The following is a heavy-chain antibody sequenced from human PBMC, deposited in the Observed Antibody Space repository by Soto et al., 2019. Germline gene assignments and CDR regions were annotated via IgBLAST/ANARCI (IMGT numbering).Heavy chain of an antibody. V-gene: IGHV3-48*01. D-gene: IGHD2-8*01. Sequence: GGSLRLSCAASGFTFSSYSMNWVRQAPGKGLEWVSYISSSSSTIYYADSVKGRFTISRDNAKNSLYLQMNSLRAEDTAVYYCARYGDIVLMVYAPVPYYYMDVWGKGTTVTVSS. CDR2: ISSSSSTI. CDR3: ARYGDIVLMVYAPVPYYYMDV. J-gene: IGHJ6*03. CDR1: GFTFSSYS.